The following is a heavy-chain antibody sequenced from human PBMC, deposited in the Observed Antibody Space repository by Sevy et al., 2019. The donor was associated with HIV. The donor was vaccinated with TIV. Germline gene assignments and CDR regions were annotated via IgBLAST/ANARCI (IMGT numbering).Heavy chain of an antibody. V-gene: IGHV3-49*04. CDR2: FKRKADGGTL. CDR1: GFTFTDYA. D-gene: IGHD1-1*01. J-gene: IGHJ4*02. Sequence: GGALRLSCTASGFTFTDYAMNWVRQSPGKGLEWVAFFKRKADGGTLDHAAPVKGRFTISRDDSKNIDYLQMNDLKTEDTGVYYCTRWKGAQSGFDYWGQGALVTVSS. CDR3: TRWKGAQSGFDY.